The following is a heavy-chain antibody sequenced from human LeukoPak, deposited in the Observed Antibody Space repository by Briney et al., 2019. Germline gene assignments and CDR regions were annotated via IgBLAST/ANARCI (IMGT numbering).Heavy chain of an antibody. CDR3: ARGLSVAGGTYFDY. V-gene: IGHV1-2*02. CDR1: GYTFSGYY. CDR2: INPNSGGT. J-gene: IGHJ4*02. D-gene: IGHD6-19*01. Sequence: ASVKVTCKASGYTFSGYYIHWGRQAPGQGLEWMGWINPNSGGTNYAQKFQGRVTMTRDTSISTAYMELSSLRSDDTAVYYCARGLSVAGGTYFDYWGQGTLVTVSS.